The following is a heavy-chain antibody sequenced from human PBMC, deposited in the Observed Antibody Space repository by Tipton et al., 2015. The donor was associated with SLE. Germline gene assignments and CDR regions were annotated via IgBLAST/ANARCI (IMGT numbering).Heavy chain of an antibody. J-gene: IGHJ4*02. V-gene: IGHV4-61*09. Sequence: LRLSCTVSGGSISSGSYYWSWIRQPAGKGLEWIGYIYTSGSTNYNPSLKSRVTISVDTSKNQFSLKLSSVTAADTAVYYCARDYYGSGSYYDDAFDIWGQGTLVTVSS. D-gene: IGHD3-10*01. CDR2: IYTSGST. CDR1: GGSISSGSYY. CDR3: ARDYYGSGSYYDDAFDI.